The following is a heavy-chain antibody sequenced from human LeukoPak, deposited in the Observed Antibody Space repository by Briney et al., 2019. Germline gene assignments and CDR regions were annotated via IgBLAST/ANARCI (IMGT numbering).Heavy chain of an antibody. J-gene: IGHJ4*02. V-gene: IGHV3-30*04. CDR1: GFTFSSYA. D-gene: IGHD1-26*01. CDR2: ISYDGSNK. Sequence: GGSLRLSCAASGFTFSSYAMHWVRQAPGKGLEWVAVISYDGSNKYYADSVKGRFTISRDNSKNTLYLQMNSLRAEDTAVYYCATYSGAHHKTFDDWGQGTLVTVSS. CDR3: ATYSGAHHKTFDD.